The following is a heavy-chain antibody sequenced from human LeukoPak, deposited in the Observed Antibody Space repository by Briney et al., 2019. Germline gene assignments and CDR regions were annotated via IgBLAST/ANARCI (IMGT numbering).Heavy chain of an antibody. CDR1: GGSIISYY. V-gene: IGHV4-59*01. D-gene: IGHD3-22*01. CDR2: IYYSGST. J-gene: IGHJ4*02. CDR3: ARDDYYDSS. Sequence: PSEPLSLPCTVSGGSIISYYWSWFRQPPGKGLEWIGYIYYSGSTNYNPSLKSRVTISVDTSKNQFSLKLSSVTAADTAVYYCARDDYYDSSWGQGTLVTVSS.